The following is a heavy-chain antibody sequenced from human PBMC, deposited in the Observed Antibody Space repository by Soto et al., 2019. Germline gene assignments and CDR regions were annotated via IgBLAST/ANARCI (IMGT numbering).Heavy chain of an antibody. CDR2: MWYDGSNE. CDR3: ARPSYYDASAFGY. Sequence: QVQLVESGGGVVQPGRSLRLSCAASGFTFSSYGMHWVRQAPGKGLEWVAAMWYDGSNEYYADSVKGRFSISGDTSKNTLYLQMNSLRVEDTAVYYCARPSYYDASAFGYWGQGTLVTVSS. V-gene: IGHV3-33*03. D-gene: IGHD3-22*01. J-gene: IGHJ4*02. CDR1: GFTFSSYG.